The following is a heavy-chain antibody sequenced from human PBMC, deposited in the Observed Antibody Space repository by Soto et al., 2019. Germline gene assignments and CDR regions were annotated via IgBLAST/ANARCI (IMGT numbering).Heavy chain of an antibody. CDR2: IYYSGST. J-gene: IGHJ3*02. D-gene: IGHD3-22*01. CDR3: ARGSWVITAFDI. Sequence: SETLSLTCTVSGGSISSSSYYWGWIRQPPGKGLEWIGSIYYSGSTNYNPSLKSRVTISVDKSKNQFSLKLSSVTAADTAVYYCARGSWVITAFDIWGQGTMVTVSS. CDR1: GGSISSSSYY. V-gene: IGHV4-39*07.